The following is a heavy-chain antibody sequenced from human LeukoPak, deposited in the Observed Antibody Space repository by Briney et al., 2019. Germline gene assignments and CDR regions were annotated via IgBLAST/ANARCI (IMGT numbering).Heavy chain of an antibody. J-gene: IGHJ4*02. V-gene: IGHV3-11*01. CDR3: ARDRRRYGPLDY. CDR2: ISSSGSTI. CDR1: GFTFSDYY. D-gene: IGHD5-18*01. Sequence: GGSLRLSCAASGFTFSDYYMSWIRQAPGKGLEWVAYISSSGSTIYYADYVKGLFTMSRDNAKTSLYLQMNSMRAEDTDVYYCARDRRRYGPLDYWGQGTLVTVSS.